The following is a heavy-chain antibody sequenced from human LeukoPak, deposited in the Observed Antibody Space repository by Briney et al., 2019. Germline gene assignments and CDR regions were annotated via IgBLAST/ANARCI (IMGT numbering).Heavy chain of an antibody. J-gene: IGHJ4*02. CDR3: ARVDYDYVWGSYRYDY. V-gene: IGHV4-34*01. CDR1: GGSFSGYY. D-gene: IGHD3-16*02. Sequence: SETLSLTCAVYGGSFSGYYWSWIRQPPGKGLGWVGEINHSGSTNYNPSLKSRVTISVATSKTTLSLKLSSVTAADTAVYYCARVDYDYVWGSYRYDYWGQGTLATVSS. CDR2: INHSGST.